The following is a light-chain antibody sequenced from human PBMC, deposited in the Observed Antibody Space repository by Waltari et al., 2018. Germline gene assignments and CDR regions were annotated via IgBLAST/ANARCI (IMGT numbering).Light chain of an antibody. CDR1: SSDIGGYNY. CDR3: SSYAGTNTFV. V-gene: IGLV2-11*01. CDR2: DVT. Sequence: QAALTQPPSVSGSPGQSVTISCTGTSSDIGGYNYVPWYQQHPGKAPKLMIYDVTKWPSGVSDRFSGSKSGNTASLTISGLQAEDEADYYCSSYAGTNTFVFGSGTKLTVL. J-gene: IGLJ6*01.